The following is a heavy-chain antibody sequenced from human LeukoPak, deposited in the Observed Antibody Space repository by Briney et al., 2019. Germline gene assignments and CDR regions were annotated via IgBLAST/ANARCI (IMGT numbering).Heavy chain of an antibody. Sequence: ASVKVSCKASGYTLTNYGVSWVRQAPGQGLGWMGWISAYNDNTNYAQKLQGRVTMTTDTSTSTAYMELRSLRSDDTAVYYCARDEEMYSGSYSPWEAEASFDYWGQGTLVTVSS. J-gene: IGHJ4*02. V-gene: IGHV1-18*01. CDR2: ISAYNDNT. D-gene: IGHD1-26*01. CDR3: ARDEEMYSGSYSPWEAEASFDY. CDR1: GYTLTNYG.